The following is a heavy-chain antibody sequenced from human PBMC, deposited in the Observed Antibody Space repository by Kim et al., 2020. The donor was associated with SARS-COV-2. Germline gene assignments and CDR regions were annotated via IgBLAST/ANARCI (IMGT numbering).Heavy chain of an antibody. V-gene: IGHV3-23*01. CDR2: VTGTGSKT. J-gene: IGHJ3*02. Sequence: GGYLRLSCAASGFTFSSYAMSWVRQAPGKGLEWVSSVTGTGSKTYYADSVRGRFTISRDNSKNALYVQMNSLRAEDTALYYCARQRGYDFDMWGQGTMVTVSS. CDR1: GFTFSSYA. CDR3: ARQRGYDFDM. D-gene: IGHD1-1*01.